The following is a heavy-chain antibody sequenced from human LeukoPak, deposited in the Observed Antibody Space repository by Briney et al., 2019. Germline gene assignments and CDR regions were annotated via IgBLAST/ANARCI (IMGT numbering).Heavy chain of an antibody. V-gene: IGHV1-18*01. J-gene: IGHJ4*02. CDR3: DRPPSSDSSAYYVY. CDR2: ISAYGGNT. D-gene: IGHD3-22*01. Sequence: ASVKVSCKASGYMFTSYSSSGVRQAPGQGRDGMGWISAYGGNTNYAQRFQGRVTMTTATYNSTDYLELRRLRPDDTAVYYCDRPPSSDSSAYYVYWGQGTLVTVSS. CDR1: GYMFTSYS.